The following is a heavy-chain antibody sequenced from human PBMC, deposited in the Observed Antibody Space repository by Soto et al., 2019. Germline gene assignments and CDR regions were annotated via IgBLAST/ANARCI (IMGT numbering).Heavy chain of an antibody. D-gene: IGHD6-19*01. CDR3: AKLEVSVPVDGDWFDP. CDR2: ISHDGSFK. CDR1: GFSFSSHG. J-gene: IGHJ5*02. V-gene: IGHV3-30*18. Sequence: QVQLVESGGGVVQPGRSLRLSCAASGFSFSSHGMHWVRQAPGRGLEWVAVISHDGSFKSYADSLRGRFTVSRDNSKNTLYLQIHSLRPEDTAVYYCAKLEVSVPVDGDWFDPWGQGTLVTVSS.